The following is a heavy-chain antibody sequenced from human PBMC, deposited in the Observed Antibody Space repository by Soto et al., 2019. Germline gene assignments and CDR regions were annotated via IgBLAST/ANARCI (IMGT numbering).Heavy chain of an antibody. CDR2: IGASGDIT. Sequence: GGSLRLSGAASGFSFTNFAMSWVRQAPGKGLEWVAGIGASGDITWYADSVKGRLSISRDNSKNTLCLQLNSLRFEDTAVYYCAKDDFTDRGDDYFDYWGPGTLVTVS. D-gene: IGHD2-21*02. CDR3: AKDDFTDRGDDYFDY. J-gene: IGHJ4*02. V-gene: IGHV3-23*01. CDR1: GFSFTNFA.